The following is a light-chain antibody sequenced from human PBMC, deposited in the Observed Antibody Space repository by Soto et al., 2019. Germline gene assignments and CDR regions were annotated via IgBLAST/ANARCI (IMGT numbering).Light chain of an antibody. CDR2: GAS. V-gene: IGKV3-20*01. CDR3: QHYDSLPIT. J-gene: IGKJ5*01. CDR1: QSVSSSY. Sequence: EIVLTHSPGTLSLSPGEIATLSCRASQSVSSSYLAWYQQKPGQAPRLLIYGASSRATGIPDRFSGSGSGTDFTLTISRLEPEDFAVFYCQHYDSLPITFGQGTRLEI.